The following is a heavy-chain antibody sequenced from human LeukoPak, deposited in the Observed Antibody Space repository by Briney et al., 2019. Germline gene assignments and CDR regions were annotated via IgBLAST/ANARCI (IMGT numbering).Heavy chain of an antibody. V-gene: IGHV3-7*04. Sequence: GGSLRLSCAASGFTFSNYWMTWVRQPPGKGLEWVANINQDGSEKYFLDSVKGRFTISRDNAKNSLYLQMNSLRAEDTAVYYCARDGSRLWFGEVWGEMDVWGQGTTVTVSS. CDR2: INQDGSEK. CDR1: GFTFSNYW. J-gene: IGHJ6*02. D-gene: IGHD3-10*01. CDR3: ARDGSRLWFGEVWGEMDV.